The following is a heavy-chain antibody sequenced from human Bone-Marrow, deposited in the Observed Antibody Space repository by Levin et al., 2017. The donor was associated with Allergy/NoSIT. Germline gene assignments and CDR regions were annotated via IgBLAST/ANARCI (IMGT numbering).Heavy chain of an antibody. CDR3: ARIYYDYIWGSYQSGGYYFDY. D-gene: IGHD3-16*01. CDR1: GGSMSSYY. Sequence: SETLSLTCTVSGGSMSSYYWSWIRQPPGKGLEWIGYIYNTGSTNYNPSLKTRVTISVDTSKNQFSLKLSSVTAADTAVYYCARIYYDYIWGSYQSGGYYFDYWGQGALVTVSS. V-gene: IGHV4-59*01. CDR2: IYNTGST. J-gene: IGHJ4*02.